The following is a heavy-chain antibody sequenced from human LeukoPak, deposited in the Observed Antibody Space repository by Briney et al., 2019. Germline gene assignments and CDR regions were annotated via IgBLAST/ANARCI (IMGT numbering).Heavy chain of an antibody. CDR2: IYYSGST. V-gene: IGHV4-59*08. D-gene: IGHD3-22*01. CDR1: GGSISSYY. J-gene: IGHJ3*02. CDR3: ARQDYYDSIAFDI. Sequence: LETLSLTCTVSGGSISSYYWSWIRQPPGKGLEWIGYIYYSGSTNYNPSLKSRVTISVDTSKNQFSLKLSSVTAADTAVYYCARQDYYDSIAFDIWGQGTMVTVSS.